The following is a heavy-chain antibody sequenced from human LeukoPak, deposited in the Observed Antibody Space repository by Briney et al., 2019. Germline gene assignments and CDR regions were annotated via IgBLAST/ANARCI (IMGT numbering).Heavy chain of an antibody. V-gene: IGHV1-8*03. CDR1: GYASTTSD. CDR2: MNPDSGDT. J-gene: IGHJ5*02. Sequence: ASVKVSCKASGYASTTSDINWVRQATGQGLEWMGWMNPDSGDTGYAEKFQDRLTIVGDTSINTAYMELTNLKSEDTAVYYCTRAWDLWGQGTLVTVSS. CDR3: TRAWDL.